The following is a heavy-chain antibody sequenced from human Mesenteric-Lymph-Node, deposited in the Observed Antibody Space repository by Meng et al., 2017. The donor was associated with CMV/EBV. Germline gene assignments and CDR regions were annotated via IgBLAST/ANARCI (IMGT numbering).Heavy chain of an antibody. Sequence: GGSLRLSCAASGFTFSTYEMNWVRQAPGKGLEWVSYISSSGSTIYYADSVKGRFTISRDNAKNSLYLQMNSLRDEDTAVYYCARGVYDSSGYYYPWGQGTLVTVSS. CDR1: GFTFSTYE. CDR2: ISSSGSTI. V-gene: IGHV3-48*03. CDR3: ARGVYDSSGYYYP. D-gene: IGHD3-22*01. J-gene: IGHJ5*02.